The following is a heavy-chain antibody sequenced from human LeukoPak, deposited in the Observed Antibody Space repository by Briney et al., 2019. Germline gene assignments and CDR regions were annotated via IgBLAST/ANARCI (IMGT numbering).Heavy chain of an antibody. Sequence: GGSLRLSCAASGFTFSSYSMNWVRQAPGKGLEWVSSISSSSSYIYYADSVKGRFTISRDNAKNSLYLQMNSLRAEDTAVYYCASATSFSHYYMDVWGKGTTVTVSS. D-gene: IGHD5-12*01. CDR3: ASATSFSHYYMDV. J-gene: IGHJ6*03. CDR1: GFTFSSYS. CDR2: ISSSSSYI. V-gene: IGHV3-21*01.